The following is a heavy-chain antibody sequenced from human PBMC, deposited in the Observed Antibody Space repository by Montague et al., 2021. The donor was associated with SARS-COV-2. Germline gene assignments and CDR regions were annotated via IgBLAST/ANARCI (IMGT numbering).Heavy chain of an antibody. CDR3: ARTSQYCTPTNCYFPNAMDV. CDR2: IYYSGST. CDR1: GGSISSSSYY. V-gene: IGHV4-39*07. D-gene: IGHD2-8*01. Sequence: SETLSLTCTVSGGSISSSSYYWGWIRQPPGKGLEWIGSIYYSGSTYYNPSLKSRVTISVDTSKNQFSLKLSSVTAADTAVYYCARTSQYCTPTNCYFPNAMDVWGQGTTVTVSS. J-gene: IGHJ6*02.